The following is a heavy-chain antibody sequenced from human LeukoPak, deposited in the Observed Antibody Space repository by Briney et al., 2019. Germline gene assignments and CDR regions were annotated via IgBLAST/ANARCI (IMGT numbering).Heavy chain of an antibody. J-gene: IGHJ6*03. Sequence: PGGSLRLSCAASGFTFSSYAMSWVRQAPGKGLEWVSAISGSGGSTYYADSVKGRSTISRDNSKNTLYLQMNSLRAEDTAVYYCAKVGELEIRLIYYMDVWGKGTPVTASS. V-gene: IGHV3-23*01. D-gene: IGHD1-1*01. CDR2: ISGSGGST. CDR3: AKVGELEIRLIYYMDV. CDR1: GFTFSSYA.